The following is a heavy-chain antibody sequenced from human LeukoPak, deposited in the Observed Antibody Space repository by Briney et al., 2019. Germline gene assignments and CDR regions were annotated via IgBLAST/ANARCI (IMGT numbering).Heavy chain of an antibody. CDR3: ARHITPWGWFDP. Sequence: SETLSLTCTVSGGSISSSSYYWGWIRQPPGKGLEWIGGIYYSGSTYYNPSLKSRVTISVDTSKNQFSLEVSSVTAADTAVYYCARHITPWGWFDPWGQGTLVTVSS. CDR2: IYYSGST. V-gene: IGHV4-39*01. J-gene: IGHJ5*02. D-gene: IGHD3-16*01. CDR1: GGSISSSSYY.